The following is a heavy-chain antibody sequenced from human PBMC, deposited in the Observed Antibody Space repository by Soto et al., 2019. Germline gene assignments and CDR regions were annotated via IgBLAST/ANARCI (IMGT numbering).Heavy chain of an antibody. Sequence: QVQLVESGGGVVQPGKSLRLSCAASGFTFSNYGMHWVRQAPGKGLEWVGVIWYDGRNKYYGDSVKGRFTISRNNSNSMFFLQMNTLRVEDTAVYYFATDGHHGYYVHFQHWGQGTLVTVSS. V-gene: IGHV3-33*01. CDR3: ATDGHHGYYVHFQH. CDR1: GFTFSNYG. J-gene: IGHJ1*01. D-gene: IGHD4-17*01. CDR2: IWYDGRNK.